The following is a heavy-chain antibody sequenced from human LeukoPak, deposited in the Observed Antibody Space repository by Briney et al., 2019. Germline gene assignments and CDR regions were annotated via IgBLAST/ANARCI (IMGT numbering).Heavy chain of an antibody. CDR3: AGGVSSLPITKYYYYYYMDV. V-gene: IGHV4-34*01. D-gene: IGHD6-13*01. CDR1: GGSFSGYY. CDR2: INHSGST. J-gene: IGHJ6*03. Sequence: LETLSLTCAVYGGSFSGYYWSWIRQPPGKGLEWIGEINHSGSTNYNPSLKSRVTISVDTSKNQFSLKLSSVTAADTAVYYCAGGVSSLPITKYYYYYYMDVWGKGTTVTVSS.